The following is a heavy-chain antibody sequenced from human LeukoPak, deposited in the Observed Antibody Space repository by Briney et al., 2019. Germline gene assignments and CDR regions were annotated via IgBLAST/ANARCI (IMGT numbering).Heavy chain of an antibody. D-gene: IGHD3-10*01. CDR2: ISSSSSYI. CDR1: GFTFSSYS. Sequence: SRGSLRLSCAASGFTFSSYSMNWVRQALGKGLEWVSSISSSSSYIYYADSVKGRFTISRDNAKNSLYLQMNSLRAEDTAVYYCARDLVSGGYYMDVWGKGTTVTVSS. CDR3: ARDLVSGGYYMDV. J-gene: IGHJ6*03. V-gene: IGHV3-21*01.